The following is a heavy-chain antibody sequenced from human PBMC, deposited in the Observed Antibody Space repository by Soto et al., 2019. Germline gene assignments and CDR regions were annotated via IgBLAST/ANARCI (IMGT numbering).Heavy chain of an antibody. V-gene: IGHV3-7*01. Sequence: EVHLVESGGGLVQPGGSLRLSCSASGFTFSAYWMTWVRQAPGGGLEWVANIKQDESEKYFVDSVRGRFTISRDNAKNSLYLQRNSLGVEDSAVYYCARHERDSSYSDFDHWGQGTLVTVSS. CDR3: ARHERDSSYSDFDH. CDR1: GFTFSAYW. J-gene: IGHJ4*02. D-gene: IGHD6-19*01. CDR2: IKQDESEK.